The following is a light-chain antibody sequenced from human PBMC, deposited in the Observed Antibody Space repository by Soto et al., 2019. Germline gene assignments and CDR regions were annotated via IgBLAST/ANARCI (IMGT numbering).Light chain of an antibody. J-gene: IGLJ1*01. Sequence: QSVLTQPPSVSEAPRQRVTISYSGSSSNIGNNAVNWYQQLPGKAPKLLIYYDDLLPSGVSDRFSGSKSVTSASLAISGLQSEDEADYYCAAWDDSLNGYVFGTGTKVTVL. CDR1: SSNIGNNA. V-gene: IGLV1-36*01. CDR2: YDD. CDR3: AAWDDSLNGYV.